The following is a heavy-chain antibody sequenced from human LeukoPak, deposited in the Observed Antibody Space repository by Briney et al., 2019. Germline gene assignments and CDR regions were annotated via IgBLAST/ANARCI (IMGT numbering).Heavy chain of an antibody. V-gene: IGHV1-18*01. CDR3: ARSLSIAVAGFYYYYYGMDV. Sequence: ASVKVSCKASGYTFTSYGISWVRQAPGQGLEWMGWNSAYNGHTNYAQKLQGRVTMTTDTSTSTANMELRSLRSDDTDVYYCARSLSIAVAGFYYYYYGMDVWGQGTTVTVSS. J-gene: IGHJ6*02. CDR2: NSAYNGHT. D-gene: IGHD6-19*01. CDR1: GYTFTSYG.